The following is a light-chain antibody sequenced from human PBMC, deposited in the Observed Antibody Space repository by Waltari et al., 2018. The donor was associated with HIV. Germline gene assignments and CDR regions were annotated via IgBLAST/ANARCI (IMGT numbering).Light chain of an antibody. CDR1: SSDIGGYNY. CDR2: DVS. Sequence: QSALTQPRSVSGYPGQSVTISCTGTSSDIGGYNYVSLYQQYLGKAPKVMIYDVSKRPSGVPDRFSGSKSGNTASLTISGLQAEDEADYYCCAYAGSLLYVFGTGTKVTVL. V-gene: IGLV2-11*01. CDR3: CAYAGSLLYV. J-gene: IGLJ1*01.